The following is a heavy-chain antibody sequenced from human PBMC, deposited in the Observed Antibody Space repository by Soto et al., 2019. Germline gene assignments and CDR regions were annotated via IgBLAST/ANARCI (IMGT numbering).Heavy chain of an antibody. V-gene: IGHV1-18*01. J-gene: IGHJ6*02. CDR3: AVSGGHYFAPDV. CDR1: DNTFTYYG. D-gene: IGHD2-15*01. CDR2: ISGDNANT. Sequence: QAQLVQSGSEVKRPGASVKVSCRCSDNTFTYYGINWVRQALGQGIEWLGWISGDNANTKEAQKFPDRVPMTGDKSAMRAYWEGRRLTSEASGIFFFAVSGGHYFAPDVGGQGTTFT.